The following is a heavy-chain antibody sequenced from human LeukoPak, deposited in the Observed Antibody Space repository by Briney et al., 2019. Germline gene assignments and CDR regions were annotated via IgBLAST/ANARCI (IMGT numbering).Heavy chain of an antibody. Sequence: PGGSLRLSCAASGFTFSSYSMNWVRQAPGKGLEWVSSISSSSSYIYYADSVKGRFTISRDNAKNSLYLQMNSLRAEDTAVYYCARAVHCTNGVCSLPYYYYMDVWGKGTTVTVSS. CDR2: ISSSSSYI. V-gene: IGHV3-21*01. D-gene: IGHD2-8*01. CDR1: GFTFSSYS. J-gene: IGHJ6*03. CDR3: ARAVHCTNGVCSLPYYYYMDV.